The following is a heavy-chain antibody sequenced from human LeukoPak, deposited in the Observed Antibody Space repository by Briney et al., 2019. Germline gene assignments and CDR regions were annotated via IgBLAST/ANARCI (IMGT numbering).Heavy chain of an antibody. J-gene: IGHJ4*02. CDR2: ISGSGGST. V-gene: IGHV3-23*01. D-gene: IGHD3-10*01. CDR1: GFTFSSYA. CDR3: AKEDYDGSGSYLGY. Sequence: PGGSLRLSCAASGFTFSSYAMSRVRQAPGKGLEWVSAISGSGGSTYYADSVKGRFTISRDKSKNTLYVQMDHLRTEDTAVYYCAKEDYDGSGSYLGYWGQGTLVTVSS.